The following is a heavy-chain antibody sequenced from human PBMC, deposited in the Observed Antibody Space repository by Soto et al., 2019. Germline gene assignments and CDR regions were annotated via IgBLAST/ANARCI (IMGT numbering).Heavy chain of an antibody. CDR2: INWNGGSI. V-gene: IGHV3-9*01. J-gene: IGHJ3*02. D-gene: IGHD3-10*01. Sequence: EVQLEESGGGSVQPGRSLTLSCAASGFKFDDYAMSWVRQAPGRGLEWVSTINWNGGSIANADSVAGRFITSRDNAKNSLYLQMNSLRIEDTALYYCVKDINYRDANSCDAYAMWGQGTMVTVSS. CDR1: GFKFDDYA. CDR3: VKDINYRDANSCDAYAM.